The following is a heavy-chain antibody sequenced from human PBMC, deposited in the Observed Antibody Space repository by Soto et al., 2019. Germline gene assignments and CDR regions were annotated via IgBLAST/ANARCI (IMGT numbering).Heavy chain of an antibody. V-gene: IGHV1-2*04. D-gene: IGHD6-19*01. CDR3: ARGIPLAGLGYYFDY. Sequence: ASVKVSCKASGYTFTGYYIHWVRQAPGQGLEWLGWINPNSGATYYAQNFQGWVTMTRDTSISTAYMDLSSLRSDDTAVYYCARGIPLAGLGYYFDYWGQGTLVTVS. CDR2: INPNSGAT. CDR1: GYTFTGYY. J-gene: IGHJ4*02.